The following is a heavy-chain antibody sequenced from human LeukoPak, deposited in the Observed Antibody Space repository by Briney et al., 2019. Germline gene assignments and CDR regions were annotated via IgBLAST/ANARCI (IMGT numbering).Heavy chain of an antibody. CDR2: IYHTGTT. Sequence: SETLSLTCSVSGYSISSGYYWGWIRQAPGKGREWVGTIYHTGTTYYNPFLKSRVTISVHTSTNQFSLRLNSVTAADTAVYYCASPAAMSYYYMDVWGKGTTVTVSS. V-gene: IGHV4-38-2*02. CDR3: ASPAAMSYYYMDV. CDR1: GYSISSGYY. J-gene: IGHJ6*03. D-gene: IGHD2-2*01.